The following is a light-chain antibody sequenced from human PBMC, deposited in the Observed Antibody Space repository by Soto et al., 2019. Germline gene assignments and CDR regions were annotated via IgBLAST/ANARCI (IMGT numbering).Light chain of an antibody. CDR1: QSVSSN. CDR2: GAS. V-gene: IGKV3-15*01. CDR3: QLYNKWPRT. J-gene: IGKJ1*01. Sequence: EIVMTQSPATLSVSPGERATLSCRASQSVSSNLAWYQQKPGQAHRLLIYGASTRATGIPARFIGSGSGTEFTLTISSLQSEDFAVYYCQLYNKWPRTFGQGTKVEIK.